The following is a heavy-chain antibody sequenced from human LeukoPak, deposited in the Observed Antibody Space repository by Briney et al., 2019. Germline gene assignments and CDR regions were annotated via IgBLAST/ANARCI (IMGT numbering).Heavy chain of an antibody. CDR3: ARDRNLYSGSFAS. V-gene: IGHV1-2*06. CDR1: GYTFSGDY. Sequence: ASVKVSCKASGYTFSGDYVHWVRQAPGQGLEWMGRINPSTGGTTYAQKFQGRVTMTRDTSVSTAYMELNRLTSDDTAVYFCARDRNLYSGSFASWGQGILVTVSS. J-gene: IGHJ4*02. D-gene: IGHD1-26*01. CDR2: INPSTGGT.